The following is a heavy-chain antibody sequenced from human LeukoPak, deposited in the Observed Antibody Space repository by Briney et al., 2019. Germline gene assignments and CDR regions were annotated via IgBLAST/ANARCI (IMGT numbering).Heavy chain of an antibody. CDR1: GGSFSGYY. Sequence: PSETLSLTCAVYGGSFSGYYWSWIRQPPGKGLEWIGEINHSGSTSYNPSLKSRVTISVDTSKNQFSLKLSSVTAADPAVYYCARGPPYIVVVTGIGFFDSWGQGTLVTVSS. D-gene: IGHD2-21*02. CDR2: INHSGST. J-gene: IGHJ4*02. V-gene: IGHV4-34*01. CDR3: ARGPPYIVVVTGIGFFDS.